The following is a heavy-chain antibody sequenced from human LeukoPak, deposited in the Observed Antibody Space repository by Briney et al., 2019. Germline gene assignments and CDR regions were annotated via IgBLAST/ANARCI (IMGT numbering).Heavy chain of an antibody. V-gene: IGHV4-39*01. D-gene: IGHD2-2*01. CDR1: GDSISTSNSY. CDR3: AKGYCSGTTCYDDRGAFDY. CDR2: IYYSGNT. J-gene: IGHJ4*02. Sequence: SETLSLTCTVSGDSISTSNSYWGWIRQPPGKGLEWIGSIYYSGNTYYNASLKSRVTISVDTSKNQFSLKLHSVPATDTAVYYCAKGYCSGTTCYDDRGAFDYWGQGTLVTVSS.